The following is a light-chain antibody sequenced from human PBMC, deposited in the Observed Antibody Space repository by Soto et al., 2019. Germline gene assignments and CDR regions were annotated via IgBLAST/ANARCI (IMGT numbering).Light chain of an antibody. V-gene: IGKV3-20*01. CDR2: GAS. CDR1: QSVSSTY. J-gene: IGKJ4*01. CDR3: QQYSGSTLA. Sequence: ELVLTQSPGTLSLSPGERATLSCRASQSVSSTYLAWYQQRPGQATRLLIYGASSTATGIPDRFSGSGSGTDFTLTISRLESEDFAVYYCQQYSGSTLAFGGGTKVEIK.